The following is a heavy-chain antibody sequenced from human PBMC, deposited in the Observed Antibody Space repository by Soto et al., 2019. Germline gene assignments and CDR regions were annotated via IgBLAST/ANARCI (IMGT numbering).Heavy chain of an antibody. CDR1: GGSFSNYY. V-gene: IGHV4-59*01. CDR3: ARGYYDSSHFYPHFGS. D-gene: IGHD3-22*01. CDR2: IHYTGGT. J-gene: IGHJ4*02. Sequence: QVQLQESGPGLVKPSETLSLTCTVSGGSFSNYYWGWIRQPPGKGLEWIGYIHYTGGTNYNPSLKTRLTISVDTSRNQFSLKLTSVTAADTAVYFCARGYYDSSHFYPHFGSWGQGTLVTVSS.